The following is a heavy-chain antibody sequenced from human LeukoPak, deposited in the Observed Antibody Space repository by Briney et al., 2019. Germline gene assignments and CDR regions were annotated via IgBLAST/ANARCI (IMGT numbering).Heavy chain of an antibody. V-gene: IGHV4-34*01. CDR3: ARLGGAQYYDFWSGYSNWFDP. CDR1: GGSFSGYY. D-gene: IGHD3-3*01. Sequence: TPSETLSLTCAVYGGSFSGYYWSWIRQPPGKGLEWIGEINHSGSTNYNPSLKSRVTISVDTSKNQFSLKLSSVTAADTAVYYCARLGGAQYYDFWSGYSNWFDPWGQGTLVTVSS. CDR2: INHSGST. J-gene: IGHJ5*02.